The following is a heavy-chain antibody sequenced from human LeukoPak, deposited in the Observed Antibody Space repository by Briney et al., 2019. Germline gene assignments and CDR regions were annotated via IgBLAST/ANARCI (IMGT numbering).Heavy chain of an antibody. CDR2: IYYSGST. Sequence: PSETLSLTCTVSGGSISTNTYYWGWIRQPPGKGLEWIGSIYYSGSTYYNPSLKSRVTISVDTSKNQFSLKLSSVTAADTAVYYCARLSTYYDSSGYYYWFDPWGQGTLVTVSS. CDR1: GGSISTNTYY. CDR3: ARLSTYYDSSGYYYWFDP. J-gene: IGHJ5*02. D-gene: IGHD3-22*01. V-gene: IGHV4-39*01.